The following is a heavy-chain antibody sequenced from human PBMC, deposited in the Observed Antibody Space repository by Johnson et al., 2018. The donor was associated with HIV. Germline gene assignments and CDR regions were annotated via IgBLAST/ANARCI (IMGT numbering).Heavy chain of an antibody. V-gene: IGHV3-30*04. CDR2: ISYDGSNK. J-gene: IGHJ3*01. CDR1: GFTFNSYA. D-gene: IGHD3-9*01. Sequence: QVQLVESGGGVVQPGRSLRVSCVASGFTFNSYAMHWVRQAPGKGLEWVAVISYDGSNKYYADSVKGRSTISRDNSKNTLFLQMNTTALTEDICYVNGFDFWGQGTMVTVSS. CDR3: GFDF.